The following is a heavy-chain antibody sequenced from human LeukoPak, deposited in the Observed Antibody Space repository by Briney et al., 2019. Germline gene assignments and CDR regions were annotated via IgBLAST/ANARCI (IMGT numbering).Heavy chain of an antibody. CDR3: ARKGQQLVLRGGYFDY. Sequence: GASVKVSCKASGGTFSSYAISWVRQAPGQGLEWMGGIIPIFGTANYAQKFQGRVTITADESTSIAYMELSSLRSEDTAVYYCARKGQQLVLRGGYFDYWGQGTLVTVSS. J-gene: IGHJ4*02. CDR1: GGTFSSYA. D-gene: IGHD6-13*01. V-gene: IGHV1-69*13. CDR2: IIPIFGTA.